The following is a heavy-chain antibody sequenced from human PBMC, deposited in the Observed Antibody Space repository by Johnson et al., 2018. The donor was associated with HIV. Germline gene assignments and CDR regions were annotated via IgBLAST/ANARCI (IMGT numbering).Heavy chain of an antibody. D-gene: IGHD2-2*01. J-gene: IGHJ3*02. V-gene: IGHV3-30*19. CDR3: ARPDRVNSIVVVPAGAFDI. CDR1: GFTFSSYG. CDR2: ISHNGGTE. Sequence: QVQLVESGGGVVHPGRSLRLSCVGSGFTFSSYGMHWVRQAPGKGLDWVAFISHNGGTEYSADSVKGRFTISRDNSKNKLYLQMNSLRAEDTAVYYCARPDRVNSIVVVPAGAFDIWGQGTMVTVSS.